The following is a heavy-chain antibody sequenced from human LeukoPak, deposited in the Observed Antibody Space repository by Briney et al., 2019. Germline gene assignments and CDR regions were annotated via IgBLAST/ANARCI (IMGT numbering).Heavy chain of an antibody. CDR2: IYTSGST. CDR1: GGSISSYY. CDR3: ARGMGSGWYSNWFDP. V-gene: IGHV4-4*07. J-gene: IGHJ5*02. Sequence: PSETLSLTCTVSGGSISSYYWSWIRQPAGKGLEWIGRIYTSGSTNYNPSLKSRVTMSVDTSKNQFSLKLSSVTAVDTAVYYCARGMGSGWYSNWFDPWGQGTLVTVSS. D-gene: IGHD6-19*01.